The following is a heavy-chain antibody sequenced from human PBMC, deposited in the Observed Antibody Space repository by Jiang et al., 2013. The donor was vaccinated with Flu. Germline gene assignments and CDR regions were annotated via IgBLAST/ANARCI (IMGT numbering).Heavy chain of an antibody. CDR3: ARGGMYDVDTDMLLPFDF. Sequence: YGAEVKKPGASVRVSCKASGYKFATFAINWVRQAPGQGLEWMGWISTYNGNTHYAQNFHGRVTMTSDASSNTVYMDVRALRSDDTAVYYCARGGMYDVDTDMLLPFDFWGQGTLVTVSS. CDR1: GYKFATFA. V-gene: IGHV1-18*01. D-gene: IGHD5-18*01. CDR2: ISTYNGNT. J-gene: IGHJ4*02.